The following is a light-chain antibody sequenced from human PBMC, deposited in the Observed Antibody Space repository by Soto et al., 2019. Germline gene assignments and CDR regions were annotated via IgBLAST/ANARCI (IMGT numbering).Light chain of an antibody. Sequence: QSVLTQPPSVPGAPGQRVTISCTGSSSNIGAGYDVHWYQQLPGTAPKLLIYGNSNRPSGVPDRFSGSKSGTSASLAVTGLQAEDQAEYYCQSYDSSLSGSVVFGGGTKLTVL. V-gene: IGLV1-40*01. CDR1: SSNIGAGYD. CDR2: GNS. J-gene: IGLJ2*01. CDR3: QSYDSSLSGSVV.